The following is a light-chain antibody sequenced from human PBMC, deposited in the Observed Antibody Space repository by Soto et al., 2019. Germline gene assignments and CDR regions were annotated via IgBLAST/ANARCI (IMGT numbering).Light chain of an antibody. J-gene: IGKJ1*01. CDR3: QQYSNWWT. V-gene: IGKV3-15*01. CDR1: QSVRDE. Sequence: EIVMTQSPATLSVSPGDRATLSCRASQSVRDELAWYQQRPGQAPRLLIYGVSTRATGIPARFSGSGSGTEFTLTITSLQSEDFAVYYCQQYSNWWTFGQGTKVDIK. CDR2: GVS.